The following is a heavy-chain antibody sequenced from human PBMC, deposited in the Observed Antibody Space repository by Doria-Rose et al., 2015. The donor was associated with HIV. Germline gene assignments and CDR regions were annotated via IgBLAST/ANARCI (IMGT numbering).Heavy chain of an antibody. D-gene: IGHD6-13*01. CDR3: ARIKSSRWYHKYYFDF. CDR2: IFSDDER. Sequence: VTLKESGPVLVKPTETPTLTCTVSGVSLSSPGMGVSWIRQPPGKALEWPANIFSDDERSYKPSLKSRLTISRGTSKSQVVLTMTDMDPVDTATYYCARIKSSRWYHKYYFDFWGQGTLVIVSA. J-gene: IGHJ4*02. CDR1: GVSLSSPGMG. V-gene: IGHV2-26*01.